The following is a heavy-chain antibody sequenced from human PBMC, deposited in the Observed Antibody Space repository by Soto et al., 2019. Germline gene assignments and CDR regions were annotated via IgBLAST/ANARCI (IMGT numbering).Heavy chain of an antibody. Sequence: GASVKVSCKASGYTFTSYDINWVRQATGQGLEWMGWMNPNSGNTGYAQKFQGRVTMTRNTSISTAYMELSSLRSEDTAVYYCARGMIWFGELYYYYYYMDVWGKGTTVTSP. CDR2: MNPNSGNT. V-gene: IGHV1-8*01. CDR1: GYTFTSYD. CDR3: ARGMIWFGELYYYYYYMDV. D-gene: IGHD3-10*01. J-gene: IGHJ6*03.